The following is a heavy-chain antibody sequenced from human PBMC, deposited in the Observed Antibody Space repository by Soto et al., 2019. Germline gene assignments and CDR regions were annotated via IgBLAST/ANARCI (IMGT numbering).Heavy chain of an antibody. Sequence: GGSLRLSCAASGFTFDDYAMHWVRQAPGKGLEWVSGISWNSGSIGYADSVKGRFTISRDNAKNSLHLQMNSLRAEDTALYYCAKDFGWGGYHGGGMDVWGQGTTVTVSS. CDR1: GFTFDDYA. V-gene: IGHV3-9*01. CDR3: AKDFGWGGYHGGGMDV. J-gene: IGHJ6*02. CDR2: ISWNSGSI. D-gene: IGHD5-12*01.